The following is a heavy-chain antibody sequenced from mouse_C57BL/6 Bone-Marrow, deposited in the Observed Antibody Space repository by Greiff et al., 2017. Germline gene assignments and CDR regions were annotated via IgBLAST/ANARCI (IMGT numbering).Heavy chain of an antibody. Sequence: QVQLQQPGAELVMPGASVKLSCKASGYTFTSYWMHWVKQRPGQGLEWIGEIDPSDSYTNYNQKFKGKSTLTVDKSSSTAYMQLSSLTSEYSAVYYCARGGVLYFDYWGQGTTLTVSS. CDR2: IDPSDSYT. V-gene: IGHV1-69*01. CDR3: ARGGVLYFDY. J-gene: IGHJ2*01. D-gene: IGHD5-1*01. CDR1: GYTFTSYW.